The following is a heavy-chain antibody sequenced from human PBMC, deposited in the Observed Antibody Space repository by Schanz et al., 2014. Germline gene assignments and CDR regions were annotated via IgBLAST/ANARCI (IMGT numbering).Heavy chain of an antibody. CDR1: GYPFTSDD. J-gene: IGHJ5*02. D-gene: IGHD5-12*01. CDR2: INAANGNT. Sequence: QVQLVQSGAEVKKPGASVKVSCRASGYPFTSDDITWVRQAPGQGLEWMGWINAANGNTRYSQKFQGRVTITRDTSASTAYMELSSLRSEDTAVYYCARGPLGTSPWGQGTLVTVSS. CDR3: ARGPLGTSP. V-gene: IGHV1-3*01.